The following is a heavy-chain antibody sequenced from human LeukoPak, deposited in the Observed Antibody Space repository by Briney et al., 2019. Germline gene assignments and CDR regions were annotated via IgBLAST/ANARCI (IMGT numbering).Heavy chain of an antibody. CDR2: IIPIFGTA. D-gene: IGHD2-8*02. CDR1: GGTFSSYA. V-gene: IGHV1-69*13. CDR3: ARGWRYGAYGWVHLHY. J-gene: IGHJ4*02. Sequence: SVKVSCKASGGTFSSYAISWVRQAPGQGLEWMGGIIPIFGTANYAQKFQGRVTITADESTSTAYMELSSLRSEDTAVYYCARGWRYGAYGWVHLHYWGQGTLVTVSS.